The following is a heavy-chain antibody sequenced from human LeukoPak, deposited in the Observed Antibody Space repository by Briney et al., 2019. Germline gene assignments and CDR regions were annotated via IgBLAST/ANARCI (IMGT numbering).Heavy chain of an antibody. CDR3: ARERYDSSGYVKYYFDY. CDR1: GYTFTSYG. CDR2: IIPILGIA. V-gene: IGHV1-69*04. J-gene: IGHJ4*02. D-gene: IGHD3-22*01. Sequence: GASVKVSCKASGYTFTSYGISWVRQAPGQGLEWMGRIIPILGIANYAQKFQGRVTITADKSTSTAYMELSSLRSEDTAVYYCARERYDSSGYVKYYFDYWGQGTLVTVSS.